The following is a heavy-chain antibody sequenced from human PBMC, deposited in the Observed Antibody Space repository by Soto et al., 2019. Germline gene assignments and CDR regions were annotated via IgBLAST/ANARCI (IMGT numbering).Heavy chain of an antibody. Sequence: QVQLVQSGAEVKKPGASVKVSCKASGYTFTSYAMHWVRQAPGQRLEWMGWINAGNGNTKYSQKFQGRVTITRDTSAXTXXXXLSSLXSXDXAVYYCARSDGPLGDYWGQGTLVTVSS. J-gene: IGHJ4*02. CDR3: ARSDGPLGDY. CDR1: GYTFTSYA. CDR2: INAGNGNT. V-gene: IGHV1-3*01. D-gene: IGHD4-17*01.